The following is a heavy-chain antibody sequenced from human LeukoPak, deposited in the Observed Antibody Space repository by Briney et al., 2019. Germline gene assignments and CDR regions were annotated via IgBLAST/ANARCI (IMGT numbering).Heavy chain of an antibody. CDR1: GFTFSSYA. Sequence: PGGSLRLSCAASGFTFSSYAMHWVRQAPGKGLEWVVVISYDGSNKYYADSVKGRFTISRDNSKNTLYLQMNSLRAEDTAVYYCAREHMVRGEGWFDPWGQGTLVTVSS. CDR3: AREHMVRGEGWFDP. V-gene: IGHV3-30*04. D-gene: IGHD3-10*01. CDR2: ISYDGSNK. J-gene: IGHJ5*02.